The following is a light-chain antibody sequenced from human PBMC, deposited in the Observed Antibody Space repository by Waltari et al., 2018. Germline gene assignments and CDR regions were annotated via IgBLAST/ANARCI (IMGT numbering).Light chain of an antibody. CDR3: QQYDNRPSA. CDR1: QDISKY. V-gene: IGKV1-33*01. CDR2: DAS. Sequence: DIQMTQSPSSLSASVGDRVTITCQASQDISKYLNWYQQRPGRAPKLLIYDASNLETGVPSRFSGSGSGTHFTFTINSLQPEDVATYYCQQYDNRPSAFGPGTKVDLK. J-gene: IGKJ3*01.